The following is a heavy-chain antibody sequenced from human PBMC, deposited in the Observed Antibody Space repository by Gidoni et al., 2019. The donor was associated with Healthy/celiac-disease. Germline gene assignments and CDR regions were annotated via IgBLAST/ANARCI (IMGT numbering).Heavy chain of an antibody. J-gene: IGHJ4*02. CDR3: AKGPPYGSSSRGVFDY. CDR2: ISWNSGSI. D-gene: IGHD6-6*01. V-gene: IGHV3-9*01. Sequence: EVQLVESGGGLVQPGRSLRLSCAASGFTFDDYAMHWVRQAPGKGLEWVSGISWNSGSIGYADSVKGRFTISRDNAKNSLYLQMNSLRAEDTALYYCAKGPPYGSSSRGVFDYWGQGTLVTVSS. CDR1: GFTFDDYA.